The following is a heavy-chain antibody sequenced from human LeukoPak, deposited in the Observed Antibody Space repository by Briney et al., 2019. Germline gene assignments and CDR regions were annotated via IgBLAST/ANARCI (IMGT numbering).Heavy chain of an antibody. CDR2: MNPNSGNT. CDR3: ARGAEGYYDFWSGYYRRYYFDY. CDR1: GYTFTSYG. J-gene: IGHJ4*02. V-gene: IGHV1-8*02. Sequence: ASVKVSCKASGYTFTSYGINWVRQATGQGLEWMGWMNPNSGNTGYAQKFQGRVTMTRNTSISTAYMELSSLRSEDTAVYYCARGAEGYYDFWSGYYRRYYFDYWGQGTLVTVSS. D-gene: IGHD3-3*01.